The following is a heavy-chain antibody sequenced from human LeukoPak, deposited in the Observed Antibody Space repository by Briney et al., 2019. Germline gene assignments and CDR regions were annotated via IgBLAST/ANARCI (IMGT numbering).Heavy chain of an antibody. CDR1: GGSISSYY. Sequence: SETLSLTCTVSGGSISSYYWSWIRQPPGKGLEWIGSIYHSGSTYYNPSLKSRVTISVDTSKNQFSLKLSSVTAADTAVYYCARDSHQYYDSSGYYSFDYWGQGTLVTVSS. V-gene: IGHV4-38-2*02. CDR2: IYHSGST. J-gene: IGHJ4*02. CDR3: ARDSHQYYDSSGYYSFDY. D-gene: IGHD3-22*01.